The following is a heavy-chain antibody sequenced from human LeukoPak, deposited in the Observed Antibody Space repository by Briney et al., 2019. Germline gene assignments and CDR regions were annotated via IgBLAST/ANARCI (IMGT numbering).Heavy chain of an antibody. V-gene: IGHV3-23*01. J-gene: IGHJ4*02. D-gene: IGHD1-26*01. CDR3: AKGPIVRFDY. CDR2: ISGSGART. Sequence: PGGSLRLSCAASGFTFSSYEMNWVRQAPGKGLEWVSAISGSGARTYYADSVKGRFTISRDNSKNTLYLQMNSLRAEDTAVYYCAKGPIVRFDYWGQGTLVTVSS. CDR1: GFTFSSYE.